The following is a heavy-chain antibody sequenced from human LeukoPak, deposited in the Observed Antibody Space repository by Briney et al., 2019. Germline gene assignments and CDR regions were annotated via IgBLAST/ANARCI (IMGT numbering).Heavy chain of an antibody. V-gene: IGHV3-30*03. D-gene: IGHD3-22*01. J-gene: IGHJ4*02. CDR3: ARGGYDSSGYYGQLDY. CDR1: GYTFSSYS. CDR2: ISYDGSNK. Sequence: GGSLRLSCAASGYTFSSYSINWVRQAPGKGLEWVSLISYDGSNKYYADSVKGRFTISRDNSKNTLYLQMDSLRAEDTAVYYCARGGYDSSGYYGQLDYGGQGTLVTVSS.